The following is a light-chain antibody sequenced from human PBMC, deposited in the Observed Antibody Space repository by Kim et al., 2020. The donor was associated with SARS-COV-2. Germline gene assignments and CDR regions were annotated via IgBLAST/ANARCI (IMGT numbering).Light chain of an antibody. Sequence: SYELTQPPSVSVAPGKTARMTCGGNNIGGKSVHWYRQKPGQAPALVIFYDTDRPSGIPERMSGSNSGNTATLTISWVEAGDEADYYCQVWDSSSDHPVFG. V-gene: IGLV3-21*04. CDR2: YDT. CDR1: NIGGKS. CDR3: QVWDSSSDHPV. J-gene: IGLJ3*02.